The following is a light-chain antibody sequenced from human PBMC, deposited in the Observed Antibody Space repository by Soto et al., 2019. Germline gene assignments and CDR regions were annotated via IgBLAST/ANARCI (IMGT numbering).Light chain of an antibody. CDR3: QTWGTGPLV. J-gene: IGLJ2*01. V-gene: IGLV4-69*01. CDR1: SGHSSYA. Sequence: QLVLTQSPSASASLGASVKFTCTLSSGHSSYAIAWHQQQPEKGPRYLMKLNSDGSHSKGDGIPDRFSGSSSGAERYLTISSLQSEDEADYYCQTWGTGPLVFGGGTKLTVL. CDR2: LNSDGSH.